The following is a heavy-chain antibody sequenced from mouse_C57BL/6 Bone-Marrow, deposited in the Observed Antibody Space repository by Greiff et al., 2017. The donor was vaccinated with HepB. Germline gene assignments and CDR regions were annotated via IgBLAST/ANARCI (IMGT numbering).Heavy chain of an antibody. D-gene: IGHD1-1*01. J-gene: IGHJ4*01. Sequence: VQLQQSGAELVRPGASVKLSCKASGYTFTDYYINWVKQRPGQGLEWIARIYPGSGNTYYNEKFKGKATLTAEKSSSTAYMQLSSLTSEDSAVYFCARSGLLREAMDYWGQGTSVTSPQ. CDR3: ARSGLLREAMDY. V-gene: IGHV1-76*01. CDR1: GYTFTDYY. CDR2: IYPGSGNT.